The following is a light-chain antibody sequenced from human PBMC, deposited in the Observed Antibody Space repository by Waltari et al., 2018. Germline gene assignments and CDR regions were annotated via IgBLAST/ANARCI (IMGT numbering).Light chain of an antibody. Sequence: SSELTQDPAVSVALGQTVRITCQGDGLRRYYASWYQQRPGQAPRLVLYGQDNRPSGIPDRFSGSTSGDTASLTITGAQAEDEADYYCHSRDTISTRVFGGGTRLTV. CDR1: GLRRYY. J-gene: IGLJ3*02. V-gene: IGLV3-19*01. CDR3: HSRDTISTRV. CDR2: GQD.